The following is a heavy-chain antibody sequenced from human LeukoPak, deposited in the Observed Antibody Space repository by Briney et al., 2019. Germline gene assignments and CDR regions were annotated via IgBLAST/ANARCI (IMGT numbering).Heavy chain of an antibody. Sequence: SETLSLTCAFYGGSLSGYYWSWIRQPPGKGLEWIGEINHSGSTNYNPSLKSRVTISVDTSKNQFSPKLNSVTAADTAVYYCARHQSWSGYYPRPLDYWGQGTLVTVSS. J-gene: IGHJ4*02. V-gene: IGHV4-34*01. CDR2: INHSGST. CDR3: ARHQSWSGYYPRPLDY. CDR1: GGSLSGYY. D-gene: IGHD3-3*01.